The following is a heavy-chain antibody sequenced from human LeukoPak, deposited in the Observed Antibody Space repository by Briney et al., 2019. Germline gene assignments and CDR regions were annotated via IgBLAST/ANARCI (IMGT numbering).Heavy chain of an antibody. V-gene: IGHV1-46*01. D-gene: IGHD2-15*01. CDR1: RYTFTSYY. CDR3: ARDLDCSGGSCYGGNWFDP. J-gene: IGHJ5*02. CDR2: INPSGGST. Sequence: GASVKVSCKGSRYTFTSYYMHWVRQAPGQGLEWMGIINPSGGSTRHAQKLQGRVTMTRDTSPSTVYMELSSLRSEDTAVYYCARDLDCSGGSCYGGNWFDPWGQGTLVTVSS.